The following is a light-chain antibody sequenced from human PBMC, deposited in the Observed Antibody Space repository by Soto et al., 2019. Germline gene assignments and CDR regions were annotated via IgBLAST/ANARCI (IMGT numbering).Light chain of an antibody. Sequence: QSALTQPPSVSGAPGQRVTISCTGSSSNIGAGYDVHWYQQLPGTAPKLLIYGNSNRPSGVPDRFSRSKSGTSASLAITGLQAEDEADYYCLSYDSSLSGVVFGGGTKLTVL. CDR2: GNS. CDR1: SSNIGAGYD. CDR3: LSYDSSLSGVV. V-gene: IGLV1-40*01. J-gene: IGLJ2*01.